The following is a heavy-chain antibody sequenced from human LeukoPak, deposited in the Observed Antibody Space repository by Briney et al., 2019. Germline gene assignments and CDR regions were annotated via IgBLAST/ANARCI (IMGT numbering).Heavy chain of an antibody. CDR3: ARELSGEVCFGL. D-gene: IGHD7-27*01. J-gene: IGHJ2*01. CDR2: VSSDASNK. CDR1: GFSFSSYA. V-gene: IGHV3-30*04. Sequence: GGSLRLSCAASGFSFSSYAMHWVRQAPGKGLEWVAFVSSDASNKYYADSVKGRCTISRDNSKNTLYLQMNSLRSEDTAIYYCARELSGEVCFGLWGRGTLVTVSS.